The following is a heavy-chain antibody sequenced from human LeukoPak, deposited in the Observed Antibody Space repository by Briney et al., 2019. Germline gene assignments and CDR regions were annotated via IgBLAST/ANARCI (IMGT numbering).Heavy chain of an antibody. D-gene: IGHD5-12*01. CDR1: GFTFSTYA. Sequence: GGSLRLSCAASGFTFSTYAMHWVRQAPGKGPEYVSAISSNGDSAYYASSVRGRFTISRDNSKNTLYLQLGSLRAEDMAVYYCASADSGPSFPPDYWGQGTLVTVSS. J-gene: IGHJ4*02. CDR2: ISSNGDSA. V-gene: IGHV3-64*01. CDR3: ASADSGPSFPPDY.